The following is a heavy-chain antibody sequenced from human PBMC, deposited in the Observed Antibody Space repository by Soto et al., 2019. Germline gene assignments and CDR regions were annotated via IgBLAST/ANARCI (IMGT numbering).Heavy chain of an antibody. V-gene: IGHV4-61*01. CDR3: ARGGTSSRRAVARYFHY. CDR2: IDYSGST. CDR1: GGSVSGSSHY. J-gene: IGHJ1*01. Sequence: QVQLQESGPGLVKPSETLSLTCSVSGGSVSGSSHYWNWIRQTPGKGLEWIGYIDYSGSTKYSPSLKSRVTIAVDTSKTQVSLKMTSVTAADTAVYYCARGGTSSRRAVARYFHYWGQGIQVTVSS. D-gene: IGHD6-19*01.